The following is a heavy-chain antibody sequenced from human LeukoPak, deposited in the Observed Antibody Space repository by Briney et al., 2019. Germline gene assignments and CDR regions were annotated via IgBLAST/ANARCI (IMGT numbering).Heavy chain of an antibody. CDR1: GGSISSSSYY. Sequence: SETLSLTCTVSGGSISSSSYYWGWIRQPPGKGVEWIGSIYYSGSTYYNPSLKSRVTISVDTSNNQFSLKLSSVTAADTAVYYYARHPYCSAGSCYYVVWFDPWGQVTLHTVSS. CDR3: ARHPYCSAGSCYYVVWFDP. D-gene: IGHD2-15*01. CDR2: IYYSGST. J-gene: IGHJ5*02. V-gene: IGHV4-39*01.